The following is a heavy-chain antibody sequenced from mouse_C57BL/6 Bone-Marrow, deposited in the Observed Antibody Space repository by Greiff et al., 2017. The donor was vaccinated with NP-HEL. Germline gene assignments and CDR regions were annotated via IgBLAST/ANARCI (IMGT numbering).Heavy chain of an antibody. CDR3: ARYIFYGNSGFAY. J-gene: IGHJ3*01. V-gene: IGHV1-55*01. D-gene: IGHD2-1*01. CDR1: GYTFTSYW. Sequence: QVQLKQPGAELVKPGASVKMSCKASGYTFTSYWITWVKQRPGQGLEWIGDIYPGSGSNNYNEKFKSKATLTVDTSSSTAYMQLSSLTSAYSAVYYCARYIFYGNSGFAYWGQGTLVTVSA. CDR2: IYPGSGSN.